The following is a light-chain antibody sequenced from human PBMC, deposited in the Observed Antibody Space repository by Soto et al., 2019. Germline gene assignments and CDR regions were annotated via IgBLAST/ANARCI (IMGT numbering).Light chain of an antibody. CDR3: QQYGNSPYT. CDR1: QSVSSNF. Sequence: EIVLTQSPGTLSLSPGERATLSCRASQSVSSNFLAWYQQKPGQAPRLLIYGASSRATGIPDRFSGSASGTDFTLTINRLEPQDFAVYYCQQYGNSPYTFGQGTRLEIK. CDR2: GAS. J-gene: IGKJ2*01. V-gene: IGKV3-20*01.